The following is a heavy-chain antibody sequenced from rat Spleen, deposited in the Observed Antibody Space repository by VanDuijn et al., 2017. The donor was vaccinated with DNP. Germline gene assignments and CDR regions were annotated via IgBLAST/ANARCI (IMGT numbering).Heavy chain of an antibody. CDR1: GFTFSKYG. V-gene: IGHV5-29*01. Sequence: EVHLVESGGGLVQPGRSLKLSCAASGFTFSKYGMAWVRQAPTQGLEWVATISYDGSSTYYRDSVKGRFTISRDNAESSLFLQMNSLRSEDMATYYCARPLAGYNYPNWFAYWGQGTLVTVSS. CDR3: ARPLAGYNYPNWFAY. D-gene: IGHD1-4*01. J-gene: IGHJ3*01. CDR2: ISYDGSST.